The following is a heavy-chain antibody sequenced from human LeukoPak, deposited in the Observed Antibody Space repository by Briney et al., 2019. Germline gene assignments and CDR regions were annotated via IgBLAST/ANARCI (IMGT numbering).Heavy chain of an antibody. Sequence: SETLSLTCTVSGGSISSSSYYWGWIRQPPGKGLEWIGSIYYSGSTYYNPSLKSRVTISVDTSKNQFSPKLSSVTAADTAVYYCARQILVVTAHMLYNWFDPWGQGTLVTVSS. J-gene: IGHJ5*02. CDR2: IYYSGST. D-gene: IGHD2-21*02. CDR1: GGSISSSSYY. V-gene: IGHV4-39*01. CDR3: ARQILVVTAHMLYNWFDP.